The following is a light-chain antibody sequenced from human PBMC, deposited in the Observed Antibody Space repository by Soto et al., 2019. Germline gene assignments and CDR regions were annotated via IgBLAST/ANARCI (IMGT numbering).Light chain of an antibody. CDR3: QQLNSYPPSLT. CDR1: QGISSY. CDR2: AAS. J-gene: IGKJ4*01. V-gene: IGKV1-9*01. Sequence: IQLTQSPSSLSASLGDRVTITCRASQGISSYLAWYQQKPGKAPKLLIYAASTLQSGVPSRFSGSGSGTDFTLTISSLQPEDFATYYCQQLNSYPPSLTFGGGTKVDIK.